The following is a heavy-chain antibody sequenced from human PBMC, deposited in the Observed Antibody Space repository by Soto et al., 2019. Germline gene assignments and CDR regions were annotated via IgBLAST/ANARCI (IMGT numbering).Heavy chain of an antibody. CDR1: GFTFSSYS. CDR2: ISYDGSNK. CDR3: ARQRYFWSGYYRVNWFDP. V-gene: IGHV3-30-3*01. D-gene: IGHD3-3*01. Sequence: GGSLRLSCAASGFTFSSYSMHWVRQAPGKGLEWVAVISYDGSNKYYADSVKGRLTISRDNSKNTLYLQMNSLRAEDTAVYYCARQRYFWSGYYRVNWFDPWGQGTLVTVSS. J-gene: IGHJ5*02.